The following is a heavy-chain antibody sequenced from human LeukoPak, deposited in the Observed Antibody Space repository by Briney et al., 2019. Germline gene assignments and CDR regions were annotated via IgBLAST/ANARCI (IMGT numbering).Heavy chain of an antibody. CDR3: AREPHYDILTGYTNWFDP. Sequence: SETLSLTCTVSGYSISSGYYWGWIRQPPGKGLEWIGSIYHSGSTYYNPSLKSRVTISVDTSKNQFYLKLSSVTAADTAVYYCAREPHYDILTGYTNWFDPWGQGTLVTVSS. J-gene: IGHJ5*02. CDR1: GYSISSGYY. V-gene: IGHV4-38-2*02. D-gene: IGHD3-9*01. CDR2: IYHSGST.